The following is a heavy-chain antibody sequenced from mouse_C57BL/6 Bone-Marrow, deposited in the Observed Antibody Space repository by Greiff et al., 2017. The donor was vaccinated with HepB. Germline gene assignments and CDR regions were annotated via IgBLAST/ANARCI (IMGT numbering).Heavy chain of an antibody. J-gene: IGHJ1*03. CDR1: GFNIKDDY. Sequence: VQLQQSGAELVRPGASVKLSCTASGFNIKDDYMHWVKQRPEQGLEWIGWIDPENGDTEYASKFQGKATITADTSSNTAYLQPSSLTSEDTAVYYCTTSRYYGSNWYFDVWGTGTTVTVSS. CDR2: IDPENGDT. V-gene: IGHV14-4*01. CDR3: TTSRYYGSNWYFDV. D-gene: IGHD1-1*01.